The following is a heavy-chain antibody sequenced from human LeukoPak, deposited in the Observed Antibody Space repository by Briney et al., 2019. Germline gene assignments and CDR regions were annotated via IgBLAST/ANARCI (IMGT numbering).Heavy chain of an antibody. J-gene: IGHJ2*01. CDR1: GFTFSSYG. CDR3: ARDRVKSSSGQMVVDWYFDL. V-gene: IGHV3-33*01. Sequence: GGSLRLSCAASGFTFSSYGMHWVRQAPGKGLEWVAVIWYDGSNKYYGDSAKGRFTISRDNPKNTLYLQMNSLRAEDTAVYYCARDRVKSSSGQMVVDWYFDLWGRGTLVTVSS. D-gene: IGHD2-15*01. CDR2: IWYDGSNK.